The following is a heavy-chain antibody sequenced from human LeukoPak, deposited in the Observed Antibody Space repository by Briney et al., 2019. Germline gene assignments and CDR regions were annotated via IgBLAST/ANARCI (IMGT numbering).Heavy chain of an antibody. CDR2: INPNSGGT. D-gene: IGHD2-21*01. CDR1: GYTFTGYY. J-gene: IGHJ3*02. V-gene: IGHV1-2*02. CDR3: ASVVSVFEGGAFDI. Sequence: ASVKVSCKASGYTFTGYYMHWVRQAPGQGLEWMGWINPNSGGTNYAQKFQGRVTMTRDTSISTAYMELSRLRSDDTAVYYCASVVSVFEGGAFDIWGQGTMVTVSS.